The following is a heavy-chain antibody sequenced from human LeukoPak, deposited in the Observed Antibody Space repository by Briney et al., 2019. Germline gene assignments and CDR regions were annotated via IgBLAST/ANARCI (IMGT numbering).Heavy chain of an antibody. V-gene: IGHV4-39*07. Sequence: SETLSLTCTVSGGSISSSSYYWGWIRQPPGKGLEWIGIIYYSGSTYSNPSLKSRVTISVDKSKNQFSLKLSSVTAADTAVYYCAGGDYGTLFDYWGQGTLVTVSS. CDR3: AGGDYGTLFDY. J-gene: IGHJ4*02. CDR2: IYYSGST. CDR1: GGSISSSSYY. D-gene: IGHD4-17*01.